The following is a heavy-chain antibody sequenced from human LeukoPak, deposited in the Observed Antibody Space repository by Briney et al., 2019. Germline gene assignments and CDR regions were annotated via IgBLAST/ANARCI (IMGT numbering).Heavy chain of an antibody. Sequence: SETLSPTCTVSGGSISSYYWSWVRLPPGKGLEWIGYIYYSGSTNYNPSLKSRVTISVDTSKNQFSLKLSSVTAADTAVYYCASGYGKFDYWGQGTLVTVSS. CDR1: GGSISSYY. V-gene: IGHV4-59*01. D-gene: IGHD5-12*01. CDR2: IYYSGST. CDR3: ASGYGKFDY. J-gene: IGHJ4*02.